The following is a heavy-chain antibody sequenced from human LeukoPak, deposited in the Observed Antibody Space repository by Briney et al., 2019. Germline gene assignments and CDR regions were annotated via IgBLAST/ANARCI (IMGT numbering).Heavy chain of an antibody. CDR1: GFTFSSYS. CDR2: ISSSSSYI. J-gene: IGHJ4*02. Sequence: GGSLRLSCAASGFTFSSYSMNWVRQAPGKGLEWVSSISSSSSYIYYADSVKGRFTISRDNAKNSLYLQMNSLRAEDTAVYYCARLRYGDYAMDYWGQGTLVTVSS. V-gene: IGHV3-21*01. D-gene: IGHD4-17*01. CDR3: ARLRYGDYAMDY.